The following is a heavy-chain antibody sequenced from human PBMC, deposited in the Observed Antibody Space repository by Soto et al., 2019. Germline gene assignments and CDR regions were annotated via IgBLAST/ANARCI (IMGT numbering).Heavy chain of an antibody. J-gene: IGHJ5*02. D-gene: IGHD3-22*01. CDR2: IYYSGST. CDR3: ARDRPYYYDSSGYSFGWWFDP. CDR1: GGSISSGGYY. Sequence: SETLSLTCTVSGGSISSGGYYWSWIRQHPGKGLEWIGYIYYSGSTYYNPSLKSRVTISVDTSKNQFSLKLSSVTAADTAVYYCARDRPYYYDSSGYSFGWWFDPWGQGTLVTVSS. V-gene: IGHV4-31*03.